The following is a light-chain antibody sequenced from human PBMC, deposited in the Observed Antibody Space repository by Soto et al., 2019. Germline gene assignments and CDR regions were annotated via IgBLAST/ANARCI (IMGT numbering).Light chain of an antibody. CDR1: QSISSW. Sequence: DIQMTQSPSTLSASVGDRVTITCRASQSISSWLAWYQQKPGKAPKLLIYKASSLESGVPSRFSGSRSGTEFTLTISSLQPDDFATYYCQQFHSFSPTFGQGTKVEIK. CDR2: KAS. CDR3: QQFHSFSPT. J-gene: IGKJ1*01. V-gene: IGKV1-5*03.